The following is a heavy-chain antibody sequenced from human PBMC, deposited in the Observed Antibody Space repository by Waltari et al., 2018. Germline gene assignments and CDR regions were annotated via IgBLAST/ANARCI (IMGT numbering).Heavy chain of an antibody. J-gene: IGHJ4*02. CDR1: GGSVSSSTYY. V-gene: IGHV4-39*07. CDR2: IYYSGRT. Sequence: QLQLQESGPGLVKPSETLSLTCTVSGGSVSSSTYYWGWLRQPPGKGLEWIGSIYYSGRTYYNPSLNSRVTISVDTSKNQFSLKLSSVTAADTAVYYCAREAGPPPYYFDYWGQGTLVTVSS. CDR3: AREAGPPPYYFDY.